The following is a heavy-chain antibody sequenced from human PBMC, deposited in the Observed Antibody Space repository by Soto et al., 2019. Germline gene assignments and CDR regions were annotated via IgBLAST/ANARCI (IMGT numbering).Heavy chain of an antibody. CDR3: ARAKAPLYSSSWYWFDP. J-gene: IGHJ5*02. V-gene: IGHV4-59*08. CDR2: IYYSGST. CDR1: GGSISSYY. Sequence: SETLSLTCTVSGGSISSYYWSWIRQPPGKGLEWIGYIYYSGSTNYNPSLKSRVTISVDTSKNQFSLKLSSVTAADTAVYYCARAKAPLYSSSWYWFDPWGQGTLVPVSS. D-gene: IGHD6-13*01.